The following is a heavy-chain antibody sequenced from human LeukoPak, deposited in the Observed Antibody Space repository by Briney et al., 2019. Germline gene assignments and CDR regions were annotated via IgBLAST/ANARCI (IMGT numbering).Heavy chain of an antibody. J-gene: IGHJ4*02. V-gene: IGHV1-2*02. D-gene: IGHD6-19*01. Sequence: ASVKVSCKASGYTFTGYYIHWVRQAPGQGLELMGWINPNNGGTNYAQKFQGRVTMTRDTSISTAYMEVSRLTSDDTAVYSCARGQQWLEAFDYWGLGTLVTVSS. CDR3: ARGQQWLEAFDY. CDR2: INPNNGGT. CDR1: GYTFTGYY.